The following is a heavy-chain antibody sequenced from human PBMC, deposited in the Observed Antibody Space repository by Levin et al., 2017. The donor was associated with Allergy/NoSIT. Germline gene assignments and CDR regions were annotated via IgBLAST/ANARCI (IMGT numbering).Heavy chain of an antibody. J-gene: IGHJ6*03. CDR2: INQSGST. Sequence: SETLSLTCAVFGGSFNDYYWSWIRQPPGKGLEWIGEINQSGSTKYNPSLESRVIISIDTTKNQFSLKLSSVTAADTAVYYCARGDIYYYYYMDVWGNGTTVTVSS. CDR3: ARGDIYYYYYMDV. V-gene: IGHV4-34*01. CDR1: GGSFNDYY.